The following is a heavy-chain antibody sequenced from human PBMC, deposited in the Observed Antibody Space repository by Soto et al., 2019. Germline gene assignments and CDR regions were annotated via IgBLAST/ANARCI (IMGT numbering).Heavy chain of an antibody. V-gene: IGHV3-11*01. D-gene: IGHD2-2*01. CDR3: ARGGYQVLWGDG. Sequence: QVQLVESGGDLVKPGGSLRLSCAASGFTFSDYHMTWIRQAPGKGLEWVSFISSSGGTIYYADSVKGRFTISRDNAKNSLYLQMNSLRAEDTAFYYGARGGYQVLWGDGWGQGTLVTVSS. CDR2: ISSSGGTI. CDR1: GFTFSDYH. J-gene: IGHJ4*02.